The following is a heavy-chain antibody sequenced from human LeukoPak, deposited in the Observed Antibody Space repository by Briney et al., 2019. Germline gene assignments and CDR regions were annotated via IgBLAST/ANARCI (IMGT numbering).Heavy chain of an antibody. CDR3: ARHDYGYADDYGDYPFDY. Sequence: PSETLSLTCTVSGGSISSSSSYYWGWIRQPPGKGLEWIGNIFYSGSTYYKPSLKSRVTISVDTSKNQFSLKLSSVTAADTAVYYCARHDYGYADDYGDYPFDYWGQGTLVTVSS. V-gene: IGHV4-39*01. J-gene: IGHJ4*02. D-gene: IGHD4-17*01. CDR2: IFYSGST. CDR1: GGSISSSSSYY.